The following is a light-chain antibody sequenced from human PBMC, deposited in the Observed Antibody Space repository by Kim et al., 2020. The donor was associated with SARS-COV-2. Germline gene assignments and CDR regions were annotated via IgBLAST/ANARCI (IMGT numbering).Light chain of an antibody. CDR3: SSYTADTAWV. Sequence: GAAPRFSGSKSGNTASLTVSGLRPEDEADYYCSSYTADTAWVFGGGTQLTVL. V-gene: IGLV2-14*01. J-gene: IGLJ3*02.